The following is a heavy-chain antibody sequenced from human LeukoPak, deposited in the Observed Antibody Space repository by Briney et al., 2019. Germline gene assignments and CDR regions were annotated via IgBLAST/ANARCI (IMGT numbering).Heavy chain of an antibody. V-gene: IGHV3-30*03. CDR2: ISYDGSNK. J-gene: IGHJ6*02. CDR1: GFTFSTYS. Sequence: GGSLRLSCAASGFTFSTYSMNWVRQAPGKGLEWVAVISYDGSNKYYADSVKGRFTISRDNSKNTLYLQMNSLRAEDTAVYYCARDLLSSGYYGVMDVWGQGTTVTVSS. CDR3: ARDLLSSGYYGVMDV. D-gene: IGHD3-22*01.